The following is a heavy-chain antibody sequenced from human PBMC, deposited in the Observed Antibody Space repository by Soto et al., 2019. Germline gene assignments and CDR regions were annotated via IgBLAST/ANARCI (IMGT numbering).Heavy chain of an antibody. D-gene: IGHD6-19*01. CDR3: ARDSSGSKRIRFDP. V-gene: IGHV1-69*12. J-gene: IGHJ5*02. Sequence: QVQLVQSGAEVKKPGSSVKVSCKASGGTFSSYAISWVRQAPGQGLEWMGGIIPIFGTANYAQKFQGRVTXXAXEXXSTAYMELSSLRSEDTAVYYCARDSSGSKRIRFDPWGQGPLVTVSS. CDR2: IIPIFGTA. CDR1: GGTFSSYA.